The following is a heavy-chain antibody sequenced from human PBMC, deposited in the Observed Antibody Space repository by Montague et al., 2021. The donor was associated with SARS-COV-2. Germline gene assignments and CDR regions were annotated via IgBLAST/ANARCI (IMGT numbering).Heavy chain of an antibody. CDR3: ARGRFYYDSGELGS. V-gene: IGHV4-4*07. D-gene: IGHD3-22*01. Sequence: SETLSLTCTVSGGSTNNYYWSWIRQPAGKGLEWIGRINASGSSTYNPSPQSRGTMSVDTSKNQFSLKLSSVTAAATAVYYCARGRFYYDSGELGSWGQGTLVTVSS. J-gene: IGHJ5*02. CDR1: GGSTNNYY. CDR2: INASGSS.